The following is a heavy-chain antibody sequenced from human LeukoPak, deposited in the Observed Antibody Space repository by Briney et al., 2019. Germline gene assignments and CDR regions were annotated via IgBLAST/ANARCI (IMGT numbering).Heavy chain of an antibody. CDR3: AKWGDYDVLTGYYVSDY. D-gene: IGHD3-9*01. J-gene: IGHJ4*02. CDR2: ITGSGSGI. Sequence: GASLRLSCAASGFTFSNYAMSWVRQAPGKGLEWVSAITGSGSGIYYADSMKSRFTISKDNSKNTLYLQINSLRAEDTAVYYCAKWGDYDVLTGYYVSDYWGQGTLVTVSS. V-gene: IGHV3-23*01. CDR1: GFTFSNYA.